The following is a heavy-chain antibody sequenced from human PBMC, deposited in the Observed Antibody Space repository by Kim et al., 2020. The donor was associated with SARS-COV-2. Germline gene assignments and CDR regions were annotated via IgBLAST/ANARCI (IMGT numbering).Heavy chain of an antibody. V-gene: IGHV4-59*01. J-gene: IGHJ4*02. D-gene: IGHD6-19*01. CDR1: GGSISSYY. CDR3: ARASGGSPYDYGDY. Sequence: SETLSLTCTVSGGSISSYYWSWIRQPPGKGLEWIGYIYYSGSTNYNPSLKSRVTLSVDTSKNQFSLKLSSVTAADTAVYYFARASGGSPYDYGDYWGQGTLVTVSS. CDR2: IYYSGST.